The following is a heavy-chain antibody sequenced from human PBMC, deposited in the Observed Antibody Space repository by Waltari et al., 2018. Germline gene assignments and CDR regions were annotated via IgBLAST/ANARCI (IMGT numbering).Heavy chain of an antibody. CDR1: GGSISSGGYS. CDR2: IYHSGST. Sequence: QLQLQESGSGLVKPSQTLSLTCAVSGGSISSGGYSWSWIRPPPGKGLEWNGYIYHSGSTYYNPSLKSRVTISVDRSKNQFSLKLSSVTAADTAVYYCASQYYYDSSGYYHDYWGQGTLVTVSS. V-gene: IGHV4-30-2*01. J-gene: IGHJ4*02. CDR3: ASQYYYDSSGYYHDY. D-gene: IGHD3-22*01.